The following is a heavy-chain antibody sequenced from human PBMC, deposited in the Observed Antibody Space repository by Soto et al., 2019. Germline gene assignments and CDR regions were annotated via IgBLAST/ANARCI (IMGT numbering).Heavy chain of an antibody. V-gene: IGHV5-51*01. CDR2: IYPGDSDT. CDR1: GYIFITYF. J-gene: IGHJ4*02. CDR3: MRKGQGGY. Sequence: GDSLNISCKFSGYIFITYFIVWVRQMPGKFLEWMVIIYPGDSDTRYSPSFQGQVTISADKSVSTAYLQWSSLKASDSGMYYCMRKGQGGYWGKGNMVNVSS.